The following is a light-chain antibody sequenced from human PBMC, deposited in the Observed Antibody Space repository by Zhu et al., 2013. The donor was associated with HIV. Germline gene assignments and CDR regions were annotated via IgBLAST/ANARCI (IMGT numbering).Light chain of an antibody. CDR3: SSYAGSQGV. Sequence: QSALTQPPSASGSPGQSVTISCTGTSSDVGTYNYVSWYQQHPGKAPKLMLYEVSKRPPGVPDRFSGSKSGNMASLTVSGLQAEDEADYYCSSYAGSQGVFGTGTKVTVL. V-gene: IGLV2-8*01. CDR1: SSDVGTYNY. J-gene: IGLJ1*01. CDR2: EVS.